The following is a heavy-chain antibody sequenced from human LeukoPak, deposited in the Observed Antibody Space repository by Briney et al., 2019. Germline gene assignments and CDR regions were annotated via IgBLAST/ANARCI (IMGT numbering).Heavy chain of an antibody. V-gene: IGHV3-30*02. D-gene: IGHD4/OR15-4a*01. CDR1: GFTFSSYG. J-gene: IGHJ4*02. Sequence: GGSLRLSCAASGFTFSSYGMHWVRQAPGKGLEWVTFIRYDGSNKYYADSVKGRFTISIDNSKNTLYLQMNSLRAEDTAVYYCARRAGAYSHPYDYWGQGTLVTVSS. CDR3: ARRAGAYSHPYDY. CDR2: IRYDGSNK.